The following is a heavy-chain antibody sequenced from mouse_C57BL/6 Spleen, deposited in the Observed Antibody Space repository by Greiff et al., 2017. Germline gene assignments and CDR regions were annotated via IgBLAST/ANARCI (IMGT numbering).Heavy chain of an antibody. D-gene: IGHD2-4*01. J-gene: IGHJ2*01. V-gene: IGHV1-22*01. CDR2: INPNNGGT. Sequence: VQLQQSGPELVKPGASVKMSCKASGYTFTDYNMHWVKQSHGKSLEWIGYINPNNGGTSYNQQFKGKATLTVNKSSSTAYMELRSLTSEDSAVYYCASFTFYYYDYPYFDYWGQGTTLTVSS. CDR1: GYTFTDYN. CDR3: ASFTFYYYDYPYFDY.